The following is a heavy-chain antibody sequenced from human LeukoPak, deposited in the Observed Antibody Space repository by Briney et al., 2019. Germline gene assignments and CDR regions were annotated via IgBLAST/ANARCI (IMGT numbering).Heavy chain of an antibody. J-gene: IGHJ4*02. CDR2: ISWNSGSI. Sequence: GGSLRLSCAASGFTFDDYAMHWVRQAPGKGLEWVSGISWNSGSIGYADSVKGRFTISEDNAKNSLYLQMNSLRAEDTALYYCASRRGYWGQGTLVTVSS. CDR1: GFTFDDYA. CDR3: ASRRGY. V-gene: IGHV3-9*01.